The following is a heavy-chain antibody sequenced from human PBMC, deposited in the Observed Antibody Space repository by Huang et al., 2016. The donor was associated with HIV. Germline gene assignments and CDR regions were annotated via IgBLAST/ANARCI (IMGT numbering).Heavy chain of an antibody. Sequence: VQLVQSGAEVKKPGESLKISCKGSGYSFSSYWIAWVRQMHGKGLEWVGIIFPDESDTTYRPSFEGQVTISADKSIGTAYLQWSSLKASDTAMYYCARRFSSSSGYFDYWGQGSLVTVSS. V-gene: IGHV5-51*01. CDR1: GYSFSSYW. D-gene: IGHD6-6*01. J-gene: IGHJ4*02. CDR2: IFPDESDT. CDR3: ARRFSSSSGYFDY.